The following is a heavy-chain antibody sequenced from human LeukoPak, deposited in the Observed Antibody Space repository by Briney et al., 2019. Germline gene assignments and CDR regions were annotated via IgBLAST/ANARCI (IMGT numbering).Heavy chain of an antibody. V-gene: IGHV4-61*02. J-gene: IGHJ6*03. CDR2: IYTSGST. D-gene: IGHD6-13*01. CDR3: ARRCSSWFCYYYMDV. Sequence: SETLSLTCTVSGGSISSGSYYWSWIRQPAGKGLEWIGRIYTSGSTNYNPSLKSRVTISVDTSKNQFSLILSSVTAADTAVYYCARRCSSWFCYYYMDVWGKGTTVTISS. CDR1: GGSISSGSYY.